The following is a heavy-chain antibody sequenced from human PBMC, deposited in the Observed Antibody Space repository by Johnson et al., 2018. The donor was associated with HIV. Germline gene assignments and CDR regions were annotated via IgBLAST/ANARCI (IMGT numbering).Heavy chain of an antibody. CDR3: AKDPGRRDPHAFDI. J-gene: IGHJ3*02. Sequence: VQLVESGGGVVQPGGSLRLSCAASGFTFSSYGMHWVRQAPGKGLEWVAFIRYDGSNKYYADSVKGRFTISRDSSKNTLYLQMTSLRAEDTAVYYCAKDPGRRDPHAFDIWGQGTMVTVSS. CDR2: IRYDGSNK. V-gene: IGHV3-30*02. D-gene: IGHD2-15*01. CDR1: GFTFSSYG.